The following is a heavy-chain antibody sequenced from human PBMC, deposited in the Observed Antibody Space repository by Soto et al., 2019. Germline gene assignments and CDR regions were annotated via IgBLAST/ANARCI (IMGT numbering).Heavy chain of an antibody. CDR2: INHSGST. V-gene: IGHV4-34*01. D-gene: IGHD2-2*01. Sequence: PSETLSLTCAVYGGSFSGYYWSWIRQPPGKGLEWIGEINHSGSTNYNPFLKSRVTISVDTSKNQFSLKLSSVTAADTAVYYCARVKSYCSSTSCPTDYWGQGTLVTVSS. CDR3: ARVKSYCSSTSCPTDY. J-gene: IGHJ4*02. CDR1: GGSFSGYY.